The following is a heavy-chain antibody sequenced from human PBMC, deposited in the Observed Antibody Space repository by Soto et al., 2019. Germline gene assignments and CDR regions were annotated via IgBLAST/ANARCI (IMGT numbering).Heavy chain of an antibody. V-gene: IGHV1-69*06. CDR1: GGTFSSYA. Sequence: SVKVSCKASGGTFSSYAISGVRQAPGQGLEWMGGIIPIFGTANYAQKFQGRVTITADKSTSTAYMELSSLRSEDTAVYYCASGVAAADTGFDYWGQGTRVTVSS. CDR3: ASGVAAADTGFDY. J-gene: IGHJ4*02. D-gene: IGHD6-13*01. CDR2: IIPIFGTA.